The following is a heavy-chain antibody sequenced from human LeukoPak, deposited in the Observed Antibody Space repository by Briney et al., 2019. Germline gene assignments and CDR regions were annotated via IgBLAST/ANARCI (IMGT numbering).Heavy chain of an antibody. J-gene: IGHJ3*02. V-gene: IGHV1-18*01. Sequence: ASVKVSCKASGGTFSSYAISWVRQAPGQGLEWMGWISAYNGNTNYAQKLQGRVTMTTDTSTSTAYMELRSLRSDDTAVYYCARVPRVEAFDIWGQGTMVTVSS. CDR3: ARVPRVEAFDI. CDR2: ISAYNGNT. CDR1: GGTFSSYA.